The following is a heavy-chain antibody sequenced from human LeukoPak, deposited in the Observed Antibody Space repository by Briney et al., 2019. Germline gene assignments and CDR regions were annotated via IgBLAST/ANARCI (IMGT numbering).Heavy chain of an antibody. V-gene: IGHV4-4*07. J-gene: IGHJ5*02. Sequence: SETLSLTCTVSGGSISSYYWSWIRQPAGKGLEWIGRIYTSGSTNYNPSLKSRVTMSVDTSKNQFSLKLSSMTAADTAVYYCAGFYGSGRDNWFDPWGQGTLVTVSS. CDR3: AGFYGSGRDNWFDP. CDR2: IYTSGST. D-gene: IGHD3-10*01. CDR1: GGSISSYY.